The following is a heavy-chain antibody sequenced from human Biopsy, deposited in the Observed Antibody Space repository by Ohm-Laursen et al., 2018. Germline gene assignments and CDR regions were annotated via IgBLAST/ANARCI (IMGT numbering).Heavy chain of an antibody. CDR1: GGSINSSY. D-gene: IGHD2-15*01. J-gene: IGHJ4*02. V-gene: IGHV4-59*08. Sequence: PSETLSLTCPVSGGSINSSYWSWIRQPPGKGLEWIGFISNSGDTNYNPSLKSRVTISVDTSKNQISLKLDSVTVADTAVFYCARRGSGGRSFDYWGQGSLVTVSS. CDR2: ISNSGDT. CDR3: ARRGSGGRSFDY.